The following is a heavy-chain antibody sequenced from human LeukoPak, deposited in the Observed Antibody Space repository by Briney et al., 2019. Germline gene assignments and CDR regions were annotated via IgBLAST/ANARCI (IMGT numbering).Heavy chain of an antibody. J-gene: IGHJ4*02. CDR3: ARGTAAGTTGIDY. D-gene: IGHD6-13*01. CDR1: GGSISSYC. CDR2: IYYSGST. Sequence: PSETLSLTCTVSGGSISSYCWSWIRQPPGKGLEWIGYIYYSGSTNYNPSLKSRVTISVDTSKNQFSLKLSSVTAADTAVYYCARGTAAGTTGIDYWGQGTLVTVSS. V-gene: IGHV4-59*01.